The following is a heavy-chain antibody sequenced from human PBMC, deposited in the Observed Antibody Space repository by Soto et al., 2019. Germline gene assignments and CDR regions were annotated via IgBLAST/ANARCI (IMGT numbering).Heavy chain of an antibody. CDR1: GFTFSSYA. J-gene: IGHJ6*03. V-gene: IGHV3-23*01. CDR3: AKSLVIVYYYYYYYMDV. Sequence: EVQLLESGGGLVQPGGSLRLSCAASGFTFSSYAMSWVRQAPGKGLEWVSAISGSGGSTYYADSVKGRFTISRDNSKNTLYLQMNSLRAEDTAVYYCAKSLVIVYYYYYYYMDVWGKGTTVTVSS. D-gene: IGHD3-9*01. CDR2: ISGSGGST.